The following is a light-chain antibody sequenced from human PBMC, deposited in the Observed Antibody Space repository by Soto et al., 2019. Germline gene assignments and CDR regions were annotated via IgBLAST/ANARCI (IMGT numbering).Light chain of an antibody. Sequence: DIQMTQSPSSLSASLEDRVIITCRASQSISDHLNWYQQKPGKAPKLLILAASSLQSGIPSRFSAYGSGTDFTLTISSLQTEDFATYYCQQTYSSPQWTFCQGTKVDIK. CDR1: QSISDH. CDR3: QQTYSSPQWT. V-gene: IGKV1-39*01. CDR2: AAS. J-gene: IGKJ1*01.